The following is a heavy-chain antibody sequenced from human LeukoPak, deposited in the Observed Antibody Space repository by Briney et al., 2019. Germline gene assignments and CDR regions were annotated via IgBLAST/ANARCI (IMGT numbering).Heavy chain of an antibody. V-gene: IGHV3-30*18. CDR1: GFTFSSYG. J-gene: IGHJ4*02. Sequence: LGRSLRLSCAASGFTFSSYGMHWVRQAPGKGLEWVAVISYDGSNKYYADSVKGRSTISRDNSKNTLYLQMNSLRAEDTAVYYCAKVSRGDWGQGTLVTVSS. CDR3: AKVSRGD. CDR2: ISYDGSNK.